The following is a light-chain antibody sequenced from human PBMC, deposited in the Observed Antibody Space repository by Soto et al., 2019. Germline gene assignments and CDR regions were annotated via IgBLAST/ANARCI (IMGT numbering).Light chain of an antibody. Sequence: QLVLTQSPSASASLGASVKLTCTLSSGHSRYAIAWQQQQPEKGPRYLMKLNSDGRHSKGDGIPDRFSGSSSGAERYLTISSLQSEDEADYYCQTWDTAIVLFGGGTKLTVL. CDR2: LNSDGRH. J-gene: IGLJ2*01. V-gene: IGLV4-69*01. CDR1: SGHSRYA. CDR3: QTWDTAIVL.